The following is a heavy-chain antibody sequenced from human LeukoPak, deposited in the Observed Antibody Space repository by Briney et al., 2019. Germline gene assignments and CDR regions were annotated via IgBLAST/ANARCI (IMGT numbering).Heavy chain of an antibody. CDR2: ISGNSGYT. Sequence: GGSLRLSRAASGFSFSDNYMSWVRQAPGKGLEWISYISGNSGYTSFADSVKGRFTISRDNAKNSLYLQMNSLRAEDTAVYYCARGGYSGSYADEWYFDLWGRGTLVTVSS. D-gene: IGHD1-26*01. CDR3: ARGGYSGSYADEWYFDL. CDR1: GFSFSDNY. J-gene: IGHJ2*01. V-gene: IGHV3-11*05.